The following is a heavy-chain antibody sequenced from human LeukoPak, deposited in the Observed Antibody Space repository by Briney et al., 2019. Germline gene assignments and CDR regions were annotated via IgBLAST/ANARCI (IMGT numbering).Heavy chain of an antibody. J-gene: IGHJ4*02. Sequence: PSETLSLTCVVSGASISSSNWWSWVRQPPGKGLEWIGEIYHSGSTNYSPSLRSRVTISADKSKNQFSLQLSSVTAADTAVYYRARKYGGSEIDYWGQGTLVTVSS. V-gene: IGHV4-4*02. CDR2: IYHSGST. CDR3: ARKYGGSEIDY. D-gene: IGHD2-15*01. CDR1: GASISSSNW.